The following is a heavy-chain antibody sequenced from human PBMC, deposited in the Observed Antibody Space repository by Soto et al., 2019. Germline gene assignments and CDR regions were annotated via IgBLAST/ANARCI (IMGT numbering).Heavy chain of an antibody. V-gene: IGHV1-2*04. CDR1: GYTFTGYY. CDR3: VRAGRDVAVAGTRYYYGMDV. Sequence: QVQLVQSGAEVKKPGASVKVSCKASGYTFTGYYMHWVRQAPGQGLEWMGWINPNSGGTNYAQKFQGWVTMTRDTSISTAYMELSRLRSDDTAVYYCVRAGRDVAVAGTRYYYGMDVWGQGTTVTVSS. J-gene: IGHJ6*02. CDR2: INPNSGGT. D-gene: IGHD6-19*01.